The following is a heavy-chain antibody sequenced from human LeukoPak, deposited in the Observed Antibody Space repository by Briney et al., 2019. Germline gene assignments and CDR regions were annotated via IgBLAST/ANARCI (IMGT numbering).Heavy chain of an antibody. CDR3: ARERGAGPFDY. V-gene: IGHV4-59*01. CDR1: GGSISSYY. Sequence: PSETLSLTCTVSGGSISSYYWSWIRQPPGKGLEGIGYIYYSGSTNYNPSLKSRVTISVDTSKNQFSLKLSSVTAADTAVYYCARERGAGPFDYWGQGTLVTVSS. D-gene: IGHD6-19*01. CDR2: IYYSGST. J-gene: IGHJ4*02.